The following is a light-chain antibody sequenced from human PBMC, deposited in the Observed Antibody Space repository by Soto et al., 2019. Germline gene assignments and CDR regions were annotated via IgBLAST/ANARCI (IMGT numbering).Light chain of an antibody. CDR1: QSIASY. J-gene: IGKJ2*01. Sequence: DVQMTQSPSSLSASVGDRVTITCRASQSIASYFNWYQQRPGKAPKLLIYAASNLESGVPSRFSGSGSETDLTRTSSSLQPEDLATNYCQETYRSAVTWGQGTKGELK. CDR2: AAS. CDR3: QETYRSAVT. V-gene: IGKV1-39*01.